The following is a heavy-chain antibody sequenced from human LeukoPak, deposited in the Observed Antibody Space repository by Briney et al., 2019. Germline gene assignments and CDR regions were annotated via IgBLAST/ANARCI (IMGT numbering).Heavy chain of an antibody. D-gene: IGHD3-10*01. J-gene: IGHJ5*02. Sequence: SETLSLTCAVSGGSISSSTYCWGWMRQPPGKGLEWIGSICYRGSTYYNPSLKSRVTISVDTSKNQFSLKLRSVTAADTAVYYCARHGSYYYGSGFDLWGQGTLVTVSS. V-gene: IGHV4-39*01. CDR3: ARHGSYYYGSGFDL. CDR2: ICYRGST. CDR1: GGSISSSTYC.